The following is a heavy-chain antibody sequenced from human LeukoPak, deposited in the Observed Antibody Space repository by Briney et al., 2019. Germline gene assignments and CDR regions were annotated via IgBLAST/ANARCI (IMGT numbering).Heavy chain of an antibody. CDR1: GGSISSSSYY. CDR2: IYYSGST. D-gene: IGHD2-2*01. CDR3: AGQNVPTPHDY. Sequence: ETLSLTCTVSGGSISSSSYYWGWIRQPPGKGLEWIGSIYYSGSTYYNPSLKSRVTISLDRSKNQFSLNLTSITAADTAVYYCAGQNVPTPHDYWGQGTQVTVSS. J-gene: IGHJ4*02. V-gene: IGHV4-39*07.